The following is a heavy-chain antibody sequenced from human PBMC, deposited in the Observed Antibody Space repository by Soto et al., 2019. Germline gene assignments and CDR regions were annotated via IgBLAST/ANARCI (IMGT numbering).Heavy chain of an antibody. CDR3: AIQGYCSGGSCYHHPSWFDP. V-gene: IGHV3-66*01. D-gene: IGHD2-15*01. CDR1: GFTVSSNY. J-gene: IGHJ5*02. CDR2: IYSGGST. Sequence: GGSLRLSCAASGFTVSSNYMSWVRQAPGKGLEWVSVIYSGGSTYYADSVKGRFTISRDNSKNTLYLQMNSLRAEDTAVYYCAIQGYCSGGSCYHHPSWFDPWGQGTLVTVSS.